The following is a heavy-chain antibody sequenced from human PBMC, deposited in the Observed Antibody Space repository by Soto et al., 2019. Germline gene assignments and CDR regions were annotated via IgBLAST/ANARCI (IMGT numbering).Heavy chain of an antibody. CDR2: IIPIFGTA. D-gene: IGHD4-4*01. J-gene: IGHJ6*02. CDR3: ARDNYYYYYYGMDV. CDR1: GGTFSSYA. V-gene: IGHV1-69*06. Sequence: ASVKVSCKASGGTFSSYAISWVRQAPGQGLEWMGGIIPIFGTANYAQKFQGRVTITADKSTGTAYMELSSLRSEDTAVYYCARDNYYYYYYGMDVWGQGTTVTVSS.